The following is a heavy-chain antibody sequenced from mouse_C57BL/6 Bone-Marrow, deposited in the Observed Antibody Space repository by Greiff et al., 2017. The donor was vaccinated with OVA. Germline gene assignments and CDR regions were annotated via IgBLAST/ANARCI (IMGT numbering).Heavy chain of an antibody. CDR1: GYTFTDYY. CDR2: INPYNGGT. D-gene: IGHD2-4*01. CDR3: ARGYDYDAAWFAY. Sequence: EVKLQQSGPVLVKPGASVKMSCKASGYTFTDYYMNWVKQSHGKSLEWIGVINPYNGGTSYNQKFKGKATLTVAKSSSTAYMELNSLTSEDSAVYYCARGYDYDAAWFAYWGQGTLVTVSA. J-gene: IGHJ3*01. V-gene: IGHV1-19*01.